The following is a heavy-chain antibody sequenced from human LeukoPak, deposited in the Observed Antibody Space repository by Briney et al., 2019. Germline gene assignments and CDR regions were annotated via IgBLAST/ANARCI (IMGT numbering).Heavy chain of an antibody. CDR2: ISDSPPTI. D-gene: IGHD3-10*01. CDR1: GFTFSSYE. V-gene: IGHV3-48*03. J-gene: IGHJ4*02. Sequence: GGSLRLSCAGSGFTFSSYEMNWVRQAPGKGLEWVSYISDSPPTIYYADSVKGRFTISRDNAKNSLYLQMNSLRAEDTALYYCARVNYGSGSYTYYFDYWSQGTLVTVSS. CDR3: ARVNYGSGSYTYYFDY.